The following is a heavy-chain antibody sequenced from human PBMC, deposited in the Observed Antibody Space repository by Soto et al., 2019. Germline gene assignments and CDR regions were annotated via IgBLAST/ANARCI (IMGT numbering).Heavy chain of an antibody. V-gene: IGHV4-4*02. CDR2: SHQSGKT. D-gene: IGHD6-13*01. Sequence: QVQLQESGPGLVKPSGTLSLTCAVSGVSISSHDWWTWVRQPPGKGLEWIGESHQSGKTKYNSSLESLFTISVDKSTTQFSLKLTALPVEETAVYYCATRDSSRFYWGQGTLVTVSS. CDR1: GVSISSHDW. J-gene: IGHJ4*02. CDR3: ATRDSSRFY.